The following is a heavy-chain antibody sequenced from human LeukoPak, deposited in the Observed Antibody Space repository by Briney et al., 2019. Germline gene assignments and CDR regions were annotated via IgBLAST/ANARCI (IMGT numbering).Heavy chain of an antibody. D-gene: IGHD4-11*01. CDR1: GGSISSGGYY. CDR2: IYYSGST. Sequence: SETLSLTCTVSGGSISSGGYYWSWIRQHPGKGLEWIGYIYYSGSTYYNPSLKSRVTISVDTSKNQFSLKLSSVTAADTAVYYCARDDYRPPCYYYGMGVWGQGTTVTVSS. J-gene: IGHJ6*02. CDR3: ARDDYRPPCYYYGMGV. V-gene: IGHV4-31*03.